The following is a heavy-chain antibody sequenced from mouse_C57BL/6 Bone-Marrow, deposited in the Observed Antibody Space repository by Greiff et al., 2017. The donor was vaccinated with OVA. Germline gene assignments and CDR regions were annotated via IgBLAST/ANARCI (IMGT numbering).Heavy chain of an antibody. Sequence: EVQLQQSGAVLVKPGPSVKISCKASGFTFTDYYMHWVKQSPGKSLEWIGLVYPYNGGTNYNQKFKGKATLTVDTSSSTAYMELNSLTSEDSAVYYCASGYWYFDVWGKGTTVTVSS. V-gene: IGHV1-36*01. CDR2: VYPYNGGT. J-gene: IGHJ1*03. CDR1: GFTFTDYY. CDR3: ASGYWYFDV.